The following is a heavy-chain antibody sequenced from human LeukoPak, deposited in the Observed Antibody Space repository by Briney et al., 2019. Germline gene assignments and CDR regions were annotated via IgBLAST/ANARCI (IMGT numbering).Heavy chain of an antibody. CDR2: ISSSGSTI. CDR3: AKHYSSGYYDAFDI. J-gene: IGHJ3*02. CDR1: GFTFNNYG. D-gene: IGHD3-22*01. V-gene: IGHV3-48*01. Sequence: GGSLRLSCAASGFTFNNYGMHWVRQAPGKGLEWVSYISSSGSTIYYADSVKGRFTISRDNSKNTLYLQMNSLRAEDTAVYYCAKHYSSGYYDAFDIWGQGTMVTVSS.